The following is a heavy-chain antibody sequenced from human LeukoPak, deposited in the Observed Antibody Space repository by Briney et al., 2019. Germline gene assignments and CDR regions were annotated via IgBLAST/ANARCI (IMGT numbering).Heavy chain of an antibody. CDR2: ISAYNGNT. CDR3: ASNIAVAGSPRDYYYYMDV. Sequence: ASGKLSCKASGYTFTSYGISWVRQAPGQGLEWMGWISAYNGNTNYAQKLQGRVTMTTYTSTSTAYMELRSLRSDDTAVYYCASNIAVAGSPRDYYYYMDVWGKGTTVTVSS. CDR1: GYTFTSYG. D-gene: IGHD6-19*01. V-gene: IGHV1-18*01. J-gene: IGHJ6*03.